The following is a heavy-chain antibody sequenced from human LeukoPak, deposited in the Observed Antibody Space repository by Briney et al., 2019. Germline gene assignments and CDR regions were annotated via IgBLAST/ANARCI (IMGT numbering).Heavy chain of an antibody. V-gene: IGHV4-39*01. J-gene: IGHJ4*02. D-gene: IGHD1-26*01. CDR3: ARQREVDRTYYHYFDY. Sequence: PSETLSLTCTVSGGSISSSSAYWGWIRQPPGKGLEWIGSVYYSGSTFYNPSLKSRVTISVDTSKNQFSLKLTSVTAADTAVYYCARQREVDRTYYHYFDYWGQGTLVTVSS. CDR2: VYYSGST. CDR1: GGSISSSSAY.